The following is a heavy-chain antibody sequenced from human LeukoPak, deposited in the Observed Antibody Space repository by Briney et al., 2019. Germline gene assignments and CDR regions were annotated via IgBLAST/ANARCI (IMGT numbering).Heavy chain of an antibody. V-gene: IGHV3-7*01. CDR2: TNQDGSRE. Sequence: GGSLRLSCTASGFTFGSHWMIWVRRAPRKGLEWVANTNQDGSREKYADSVRGRFTVSRDNAKNSVYLQMNSLGVEDTAICYCARDSGWTFDPWGQGTLVTVSS. CDR1: GFTFGSHW. D-gene: IGHD6-19*01. J-gene: IGHJ5*02. CDR3: ARDSGWTFDP.